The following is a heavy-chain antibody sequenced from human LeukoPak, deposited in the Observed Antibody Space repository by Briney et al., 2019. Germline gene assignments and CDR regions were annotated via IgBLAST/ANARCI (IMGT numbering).Heavy chain of an antibody. CDR2: ISYDGSNK. CDR1: GFTFSSYG. J-gene: IGHJ4*02. D-gene: IGHD3-22*01. V-gene: IGHV3-30*18. Sequence: PGGSLRLSCAASGFTFSSYGMHWVRQAPGKGLEWMAVISYDGSNKYYADSVKGRFTISRDNSKNTLYLQMNSLRAEDTAVYYCAKDLRAYYYDSSGYHTHYYWSQGTLVTVSS. CDR3: AKDLRAYYYDSSGYHTHYY.